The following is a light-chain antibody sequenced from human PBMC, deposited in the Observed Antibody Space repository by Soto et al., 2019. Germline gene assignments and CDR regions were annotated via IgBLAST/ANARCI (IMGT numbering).Light chain of an antibody. CDR2: DAS. Sequence: DIQMTQSPSTLSASVGDRVTITCRASRSISNRLAWYQQKPGKAPKVLIYDASSLESGVPSRFSGSGSGTEFALTISSLQPDDFATYWCQHYGGMWTFGQGTKVEFK. CDR1: RSISNR. CDR3: QHYGGMWT. V-gene: IGKV1-5*01. J-gene: IGKJ1*01.